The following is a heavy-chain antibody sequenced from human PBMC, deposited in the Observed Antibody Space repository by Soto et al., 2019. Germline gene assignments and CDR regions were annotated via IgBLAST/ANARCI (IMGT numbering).Heavy chain of an antibody. CDR3: ARQIIAARRGNWFDP. Sequence: SETLSLTCTVSGGSISSSSYYWGWIRQPPGKGLEWIGSIYYSGSTYYNPSLKSRVTISVDTSKNQFSLKLSSVTAADTAVYYCARQIIAARRGNWFDPWGQGTLVTVSS. D-gene: IGHD6-6*01. CDR1: GGSISSSSYY. J-gene: IGHJ5*02. CDR2: IYYSGST. V-gene: IGHV4-39*01.